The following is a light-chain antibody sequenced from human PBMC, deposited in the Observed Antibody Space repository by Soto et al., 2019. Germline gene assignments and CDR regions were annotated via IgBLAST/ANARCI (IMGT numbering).Light chain of an antibody. CDR3: HVWDSSSGHYI. J-gene: IGLJ1*01. Sequence: SYELTQPPSVSVAPGQAARISCGGNNIGRKSVHWYQQKPGRAPVVVAYDDSDRPSGIPERFSGANSGDTATLTISRVEAGDEADYYCHVWDSSSGHYIFXTGTKVTVL. CDR1: NIGRKS. CDR2: DDS. V-gene: IGLV3-21*02.